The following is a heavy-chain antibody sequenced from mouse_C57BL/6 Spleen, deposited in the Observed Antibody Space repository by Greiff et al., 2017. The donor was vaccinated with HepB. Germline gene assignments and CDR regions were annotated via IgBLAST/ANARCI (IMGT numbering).Heavy chain of an antibody. V-gene: IGHV1-81*01. J-gene: IGHJ1*03. CDR2: IYPRSGNT. D-gene: IGHD1-1*01. CDR3: AAYYGSSYRYFDV. CDR1: GYTFTSYG. Sequence: QVHVKQSGAELARPGASVKLSCKASGYTFTSYGISWVKQRTGQGLEWIGEIYPRSGNTYYNEKFKGKATLTADKSSSTAYMELRSLTSEDSAVYFCAAYYGSSYRYFDVWGTGTTVTVSS.